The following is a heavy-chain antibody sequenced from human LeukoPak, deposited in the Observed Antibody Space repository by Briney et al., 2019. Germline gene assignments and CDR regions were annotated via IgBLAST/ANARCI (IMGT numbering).Heavy chain of an antibody. CDR1: GGSISSSY. CDR3: AREGGSSRSLEN. D-gene: IGHD1-26*01. J-gene: IGHJ4*02. V-gene: IGHV4-4*07. CDR2: IYASGSS. Sequence: SETLSLTCNVSGGSISSSYWSWIRQPAGKGLEWIGRIYASGSSNYNPSLKSRITMSVDTSKNQFSLNLSSVTAADTAVYYCAREGGSSRSLENWGQGTLVTVSS.